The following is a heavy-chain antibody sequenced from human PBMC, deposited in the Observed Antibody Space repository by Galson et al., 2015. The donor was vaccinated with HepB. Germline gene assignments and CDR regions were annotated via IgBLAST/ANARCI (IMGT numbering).Heavy chain of an antibody. J-gene: IGHJ3*02. D-gene: IGHD6-19*01. CDR1: GYTLTELS. V-gene: IGHV1-24*01. Sequence: SVKVSCKVSGYTLTELSMHWVRQAPGKGLEWMGGFAPEDGETIYAQKFQGRVTMTEDTSTDTAYMELSSLRSEDTAVYYCATIKQWHDAFDIWGQGTMVTVSS. CDR2: FAPEDGET. CDR3: ATIKQWHDAFDI.